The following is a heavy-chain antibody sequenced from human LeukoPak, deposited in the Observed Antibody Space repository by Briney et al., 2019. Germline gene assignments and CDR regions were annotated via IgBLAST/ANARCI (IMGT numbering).Heavy chain of an antibody. CDR1: GFTFSSYW. V-gene: IGHV3-7*01. D-gene: IGHD1-1*01. J-gene: IGHJ4*02. CDR2: IKQDGGEK. CDR3: ARHRLQLERRGLDY. Sequence: PGGSLRLSCAASGFTFSSYWMSWLRQAPGKGLEWVANIKQDGGEKYYVDSVKGRFTISRDNAKNSLYLQMNSLRAEDTAVYYCARHRLQLERRGLDYWGQGTLVTVSS.